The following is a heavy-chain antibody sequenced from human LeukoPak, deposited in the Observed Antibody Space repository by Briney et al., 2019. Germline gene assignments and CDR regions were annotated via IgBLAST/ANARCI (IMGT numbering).Heavy chain of an antibody. CDR2: INHSGST. D-gene: IGHD2-21*02. CDR1: GGSFSGYY. Sequence: PSETLSLTCAVYGGSFSGYYWSWIRQPPGKGLEWIGEINHSGSTNYNPSLKSRVTISVDTSKNQFSLKLSSVTAADTAVYYCARATYCGGDCYHWDYWGQGTLVTVSS. CDR3: ARATYCGGDCYHWDY. J-gene: IGHJ4*02. V-gene: IGHV4-34*01.